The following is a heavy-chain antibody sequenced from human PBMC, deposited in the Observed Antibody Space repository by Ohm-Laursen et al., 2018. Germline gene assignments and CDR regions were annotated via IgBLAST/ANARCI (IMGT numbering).Heavy chain of an antibody. Sequence: SLRLSCAAPGFSFSNDRMTWVRQAPGKGLEWVANIKQDGSEKYFLDSVKGRFTFSRDNAKNSVSLQMNSLRGEDTAVYYCARGSGTPWGLYFDHWGQGALVTVSS. D-gene: IGHD1/OR15-1a*01. CDR2: IKQDGSEK. V-gene: IGHV3-7*01. J-gene: IGHJ4*02. CDR3: ARGSGTPWGLYFDH. CDR1: GFSFSNDR.